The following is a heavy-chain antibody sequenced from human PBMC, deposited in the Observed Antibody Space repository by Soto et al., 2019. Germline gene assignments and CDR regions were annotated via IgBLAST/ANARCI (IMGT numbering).Heavy chain of an antibody. Sequence: QVQLQESGPGLVKPSGTLSLTCVVSGDSISNNNWWSWVRQPPGKGLEWIGEIHHSGSTNYNPSLKXRFTVSXXKSKNEFSLKVSSVTAADTAVYYCARAGRAVDFDYWGQGALVTVSS. D-gene: IGHD6-19*01. J-gene: IGHJ4*02. CDR2: IHHSGST. CDR1: GDSISNNNW. V-gene: IGHV4-4*02. CDR3: ARAGRAVDFDY.